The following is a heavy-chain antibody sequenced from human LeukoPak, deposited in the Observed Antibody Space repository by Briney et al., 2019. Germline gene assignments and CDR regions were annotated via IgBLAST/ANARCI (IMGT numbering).Heavy chain of an antibody. CDR2: ISTSGSGST. J-gene: IGHJ3*01. Sequence: SETLSLTCSVSGGSISSGLYYWSWIRQPAEKGLEWIGRISTSGSGSTNYNPSLKSRVTISVDTSKNQFSLQLSSVTAADTAVYFCARDGPYDSGAFHFWGQGTMVTVSS. CDR3: ARDGPYDSGAFHF. D-gene: IGHD3-9*01. CDR1: GGSISSGLYY. V-gene: IGHV4-61*02.